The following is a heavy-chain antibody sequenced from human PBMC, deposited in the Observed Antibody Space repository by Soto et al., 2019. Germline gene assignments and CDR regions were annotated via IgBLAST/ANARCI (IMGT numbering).Heavy chain of an antibody. J-gene: IGHJ6*02. CDR1: GYSVTSSDYY. CDR2: MFYSGLT. CDR3: APLSVSLSGPYGIHV. V-gene: IGHV4-39*01. D-gene: IGHD2-15*01. Sequence: SETLSLTCSVSGYSVTSSDYYWAWIRQPPGKGLEWIGSMFYSGLTYYNPSLKIRVTLPVDTSKNQFSVRLNSVTAADTAVYYCAPLSVSLSGPYGIHVWGQGTTVTVSS.